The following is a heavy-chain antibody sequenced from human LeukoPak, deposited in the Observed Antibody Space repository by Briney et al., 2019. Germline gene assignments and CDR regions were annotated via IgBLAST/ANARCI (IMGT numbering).Heavy chain of an antibody. V-gene: IGHV1-2*02. CDR2: INPNSGGT. CDR3: ARAWDIVVVPAAIYDY. CDR1: GYTFTGYY. Sequence: GASVKVSCKASGYTFTGYYMHWVRQAPGQGLEWMGWINPNSGGTNYAQKFQGRVTMTRDTSISTAYMELSRLRSDDTAVYYCARAWDIVVVPAAIYDYWGQGTLVTVSS. D-gene: IGHD2-2*01. J-gene: IGHJ4*02.